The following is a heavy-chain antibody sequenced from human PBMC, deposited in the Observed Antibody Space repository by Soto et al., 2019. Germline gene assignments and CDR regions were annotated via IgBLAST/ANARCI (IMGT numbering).Heavy chain of an antibody. J-gene: IGHJ3*02. D-gene: IGHD2-2*01. V-gene: IGHV6-1*01. CDR2: TYYRSKWYN. Sequence: QVQLQQSGPGLVKPSQTLSLTCAISGDSVSSNSAAWNWIRQSPSRGLEWLGRTYYRSKWYNDYAVSVKSRITINPDTSKNQFSLQLNSVTPEDTAVYYCCALYCSSTSCFNDAFDIWGQGTMVTVSS. CDR1: GDSVSSNSAA. CDR3: CALYCSSTSCFNDAFDI.